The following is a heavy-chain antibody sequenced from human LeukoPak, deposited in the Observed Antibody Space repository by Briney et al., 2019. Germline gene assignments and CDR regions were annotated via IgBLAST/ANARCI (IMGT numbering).Heavy chain of an antibody. CDR1: GFTFSSYA. V-gene: IGHV3-23*01. Sequence: GGSLRLSCAASGFTFSSYAMSWARQAPGKGLEWVSAISGSGGSTYDADSVKGRFTISRDNSKNTLYLQMNSLRAEDTAVYYCAKGSCSSPSCYRFDYWGQGTLVTVSS. D-gene: IGHD2-2*01. J-gene: IGHJ4*02. CDR2: ISGSGGST. CDR3: AKGSCSSPSCYRFDY.